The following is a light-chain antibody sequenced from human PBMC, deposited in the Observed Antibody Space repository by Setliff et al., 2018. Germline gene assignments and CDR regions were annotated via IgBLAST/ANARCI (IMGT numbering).Light chain of an antibody. V-gene: IGLV7-46*01. CDR3: MISFSAARV. CDR2: DTN. Sequence: QAVVTQEPSLTVSPGGTVTLTCGSSTGTVTSDHYPYWFQQKPCQAPRTLIYDTNNKHSWTPARFSGSLLGGKAALTLSGAQPEDEADYYCMISFSAARVLGGGTKVTVL. CDR1: TGTVTSDHY. J-gene: IGLJ3*02.